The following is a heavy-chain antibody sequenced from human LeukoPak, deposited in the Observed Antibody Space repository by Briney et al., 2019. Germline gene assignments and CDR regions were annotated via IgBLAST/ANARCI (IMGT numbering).Heavy chain of an antibody. Sequence: GGSLRLSCAASGFTFSSDWMHWVRQAPGKGLVWVSRINSDGSSTTYADSVKGRFTISRDYAKNTLYLQMNRLRAEDTAVYYCAKLTVAGTRHAFDIWGQGTMVTVSS. V-gene: IGHV3-74*01. CDR3: AKLTVAGTRHAFDI. J-gene: IGHJ3*02. CDR1: GFTFSSDW. D-gene: IGHD6-19*01. CDR2: INSDGSST.